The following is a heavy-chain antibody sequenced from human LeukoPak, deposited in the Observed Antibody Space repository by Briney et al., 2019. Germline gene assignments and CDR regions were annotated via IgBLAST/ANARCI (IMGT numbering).Heavy chain of an antibody. D-gene: IGHD3-3*01. CDR3: ARGGPYYDFWSGYLPFDY. CDR1: GYTFTSYG. J-gene: IGHJ4*02. CDR2: ISAYNGNT. V-gene: IGHV1-18*01. Sequence: ASVKVSCKASGYTFTSYGISWVRQAPGQGLEWMGWISAYNGNTNYAQKLQGRVTMTTDTSTSTAYMELRSLRSDDTAVYYCARGGPYYDFWSGYLPFDYWGQGTLVTVSS.